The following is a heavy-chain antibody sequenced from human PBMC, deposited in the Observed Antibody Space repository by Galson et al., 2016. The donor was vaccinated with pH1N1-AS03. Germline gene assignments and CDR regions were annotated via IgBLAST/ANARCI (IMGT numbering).Heavy chain of an antibody. J-gene: IGHJ4*02. CDR3: VRNDYENVDLQGFYFDY. CDR2: IYSGGRT. Sequence: SLRLSCAASGLTVNTNYMSWVRQAPGKGLEWVSTIYSGGRTYYADSGKGRFTISRDNSKNTLYLQMNSLRAEATAVYYCVRNDYENVDLQGFYFDYWGQGTLVTVSS. V-gene: IGHV3-53*01. CDR1: GLTVNTNY. D-gene: IGHD4/OR15-4a*01.